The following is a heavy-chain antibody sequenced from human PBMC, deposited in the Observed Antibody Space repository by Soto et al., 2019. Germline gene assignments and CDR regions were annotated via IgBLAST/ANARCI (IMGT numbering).Heavy chain of an antibody. Sequence: PSETLSLTCTVSGGSISSSSYYWGWIRQPPGKGLEWIGSIYYSGSTYYNPSLKSRVTISVDTSKNQFSLKLSSVTAADTAVYYCARRFTIFGVVFFFDYWGQGTLVTVSS. CDR3: ARRFTIFGVVFFFDY. V-gene: IGHV4-39*01. CDR2: IYYSGST. D-gene: IGHD3-3*01. CDR1: GGSISSSSYY. J-gene: IGHJ4*02.